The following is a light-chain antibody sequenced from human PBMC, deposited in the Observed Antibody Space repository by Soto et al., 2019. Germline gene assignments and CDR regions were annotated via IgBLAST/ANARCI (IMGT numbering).Light chain of an antibody. J-gene: IGKJ5*01. Sequence: DIPMTQSPSTLSGSLGDRVTITCRASQTISSWLAWYQQRPGKAPKLLIHKASNLESGVPSRFSGSGSGTEFTLTISSLQPDDFATYYCQQLAGLPITFGQGTRLEIK. CDR2: KAS. CDR1: QTISSW. V-gene: IGKV1-5*03. CDR3: QQLAGLPIT.